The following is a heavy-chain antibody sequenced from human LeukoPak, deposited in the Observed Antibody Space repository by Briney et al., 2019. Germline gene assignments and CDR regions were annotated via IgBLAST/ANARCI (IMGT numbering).Heavy chain of an antibody. D-gene: IGHD2-2*01. Sequence: SVKVSCKASGGTFSSYAISWVRQAPGQGLEWMGGIIPIFGTANYAQKFQGRVTITTDESTSTAYMELSSLRSEDTAVYYCARDCGSTSCYDAFDTWGQGTMVTVSS. CDR2: IIPIFGTA. CDR1: GGTFSSYA. J-gene: IGHJ3*02. V-gene: IGHV1-69*05. CDR3: ARDCGSTSCYDAFDT.